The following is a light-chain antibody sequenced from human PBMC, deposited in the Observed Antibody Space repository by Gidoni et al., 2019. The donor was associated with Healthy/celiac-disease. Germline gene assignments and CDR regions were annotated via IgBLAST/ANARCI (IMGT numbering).Light chain of an antibody. V-gene: IGKV3-15*01. CDR3: QQYNNWPPCS. J-gene: IGKJ2*04. CDR2: GAS. CDR1: QSVSRN. Sequence: EIVLTPSPATLSVSPGERATLSCRASQSVSRNLAWYQQKPGQAPRSLIYGASTRATGIPARFSGSGSGTEFTLTISSLQSEDFAVYYCQQYNNWPPCSFGQGTKLEIK.